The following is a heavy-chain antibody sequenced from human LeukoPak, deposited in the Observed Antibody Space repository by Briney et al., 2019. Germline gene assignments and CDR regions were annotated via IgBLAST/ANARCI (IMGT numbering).Heavy chain of an antibody. CDR3: ASRYGSDDY. Sequence: GGSLRLPCAASGFTFSSYSMNWVRQAPGKGLEWVSSISSSSSYIYYADSVKGRFTISRDNAKNSLYLQMNGLRAEDTAVYYCASRYGSDDYWGQGTLVTVSS. CDR1: GFTFSSYS. J-gene: IGHJ4*02. V-gene: IGHV3-21*01. D-gene: IGHD3-10*01. CDR2: ISSSSSYI.